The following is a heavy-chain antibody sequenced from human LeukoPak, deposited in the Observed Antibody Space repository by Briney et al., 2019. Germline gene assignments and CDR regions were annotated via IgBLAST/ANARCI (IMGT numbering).Heavy chain of an antibody. CDR2: IYYSGST. CDR3: ARRAVAVAFDI. D-gene: IGHD6-19*01. V-gene: IGHV4-59*08. Sequence: SETLSLTSTVSGGSISSYYWSWIRQPPGKGLEWIGYIYYSGSTNYNPSLKSRVTISVDTSKNQFSLKLSSVTAADTAVYYCARRAVAVAFDIWGQGTMVTVSS. J-gene: IGHJ3*02. CDR1: GGSISSYY.